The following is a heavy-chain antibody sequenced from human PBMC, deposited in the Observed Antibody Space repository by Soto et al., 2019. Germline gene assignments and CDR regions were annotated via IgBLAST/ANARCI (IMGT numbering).Heavy chain of an antibody. CDR2: IIPIFGTA. J-gene: IGHJ6*02. V-gene: IGHV1-69*13. Sequence: SVKVSCKASGGTFSSYAISWVRQAPGQGLEWMGGIIPIFGTANYAQKLQGRVTITADESTSTAYMELSSLRSEDTAVYYCARSNCSSTRCYTGGDYYGMDXWGQVTSVPVS. CDR1: GGTFSSYA. D-gene: IGHD2-2*02. CDR3: ARSNCSSTRCYTGGDYYGMDX.